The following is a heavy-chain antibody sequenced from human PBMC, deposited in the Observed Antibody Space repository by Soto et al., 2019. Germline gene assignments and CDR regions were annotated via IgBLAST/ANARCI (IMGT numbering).Heavy chain of an antibody. J-gene: IGHJ4*02. V-gene: IGHV4-39*01. Sequence: PSETLSLTCTVSGNSISGTSSFWAWIRQPPGKNKEWIGSVYYTGSTYYNSSLKSRVSISIDTSKNQFSLSLNSVTAADTAVYYCTRRVRSTGLLDYWGQGALVTVSS. D-gene: IGHD4-4*01. CDR3: TRRVRSTGLLDY. CDR2: VYYTGST. CDR1: GNSISGTSSF.